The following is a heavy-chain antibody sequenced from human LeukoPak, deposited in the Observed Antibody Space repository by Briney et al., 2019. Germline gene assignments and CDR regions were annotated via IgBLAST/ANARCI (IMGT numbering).Heavy chain of an antibody. CDR3: ALSRGAYTYGPFDY. D-gene: IGHD5-18*01. Sequence: GGSLRLSCAASGFTFDGYGMSWVRQAPGKGLEWVSGISDSGGSTYYADSVKGRFTISRDNSKDTLYLQMNSLRAEDTAVYYCALSRGAYTYGPFDYWGQGTLVTVSS. CDR1: GFTFDGYG. V-gene: IGHV3-23*01. J-gene: IGHJ4*02. CDR2: ISDSGGST.